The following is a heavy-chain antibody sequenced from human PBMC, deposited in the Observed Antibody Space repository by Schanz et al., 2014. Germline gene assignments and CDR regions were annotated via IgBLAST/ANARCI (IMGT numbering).Heavy chain of an antibody. CDR1: GGTFSSYT. CDR3: ARGRGCTGGSCYSWFDL. CDR2: IVPIAGIT. V-gene: IGHV1-69*02. J-gene: IGHJ5*02. Sequence: QLQLVQSGAEVKKPGSSVKVSCKLSGGTFSSYTISWVRQARGQGLEWVGRIVPIAGITNYAQRFQGRVTITADKSSDTAYMELSSLRSEDTAVYYCARGRGCTGGSCYSWFDLWGQGTLVTVSS. D-gene: IGHD2-15*01.